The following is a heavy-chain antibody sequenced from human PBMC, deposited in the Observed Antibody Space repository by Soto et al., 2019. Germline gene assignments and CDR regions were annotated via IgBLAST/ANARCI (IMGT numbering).Heavy chain of an antibody. CDR3: TRHPEVAGDAFYI. D-gene: IGHD5-12*01. Sequence: EVQLVESGGDLVQPGGSLKLSCAASGFIFSDSAMHWVRQASGKGLEWVGRIRSKGNNYATVYAASVRGRFTISRDDSKNTAFLLMNSLKTEDTAVYFCTRHPEVAGDAFYIWGQGTMVTVSS. CDR1: GFIFSDSA. J-gene: IGHJ3*02. CDR2: IRSKGNNYAT. V-gene: IGHV3-73*02.